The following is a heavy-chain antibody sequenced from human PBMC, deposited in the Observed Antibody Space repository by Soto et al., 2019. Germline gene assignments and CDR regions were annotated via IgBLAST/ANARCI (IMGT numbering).Heavy chain of an antibody. J-gene: IGHJ6*02. CDR3: ARTAAAGKYYYGVDV. V-gene: IGHV5-51*01. D-gene: IGHD6-13*01. CDR1: GYSVTSYW. CDR2: IYPGDSDT. Sequence: GESLKISCKGSGYSVTSYWIGGVRQMPGKGLEWMGIIYPGDSDTRYSPSFQGQVTISADKSISTAYLQWSSLKASDTAIYYCARTAAAGKYYYGVDVWGQGTTVTVSS.